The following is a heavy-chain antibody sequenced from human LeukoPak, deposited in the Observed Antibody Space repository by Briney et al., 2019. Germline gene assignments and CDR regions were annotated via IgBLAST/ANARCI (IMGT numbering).Heavy chain of an antibody. V-gene: IGHV3-66*01. J-gene: IGHJ6*02. CDR1: GFTVSSSH. Sequence: GGSLRLSCAASGFTVSSSHMTWVRQAPGKGLEWGSVIYIGGSTYYTDSVKGRVAISRANSKNTVFLQMNSVRAEDTAVYFCARSHSNHLFGMDVWSQGTTVTVSS. CDR2: IYIGGST. CDR3: ARSHSNHLFGMDV. D-gene: IGHD4-11*01.